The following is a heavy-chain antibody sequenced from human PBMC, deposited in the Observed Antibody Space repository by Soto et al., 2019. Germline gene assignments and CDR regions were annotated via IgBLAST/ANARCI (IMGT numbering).Heavy chain of an antibody. CDR2: IYSGGST. V-gene: IGHV3-66*01. D-gene: IGHD3-3*01. CDR3: ARAPYYDFWSGYYTGGMDV. Sequence: GGSLRLSCAASGFTVSSNYMSWVRQAPGKGLEWVSVIYSGGSTNYADSVKGRFTISRDNSKNTLYLQMNSLRAEDTAVYYCARAPYYDFWSGYYTGGMDVWGQGTTVTV. CDR1: GFTVSSNY. J-gene: IGHJ6*02.